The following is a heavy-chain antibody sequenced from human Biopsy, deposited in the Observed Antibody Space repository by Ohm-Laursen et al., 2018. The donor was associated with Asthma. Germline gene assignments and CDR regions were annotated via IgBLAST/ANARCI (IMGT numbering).Heavy chain of an antibody. D-gene: IGHD3-9*01. V-gene: IGHV1-3*01. Sequence: ASVKVSCNASGYTFIHFAIHWVRQAPGQRLEWMGWINAGDGNTKYSQKFQGRLTISRDTSASTAYMDLSSLRSEDTAVYYCARTYFDFLTGQVHDAFAMWGQGTMVTVSS. J-gene: IGHJ3*02. CDR3: ARTYFDFLTGQVHDAFAM. CDR1: GYTFIHFA. CDR2: INAGDGNT.